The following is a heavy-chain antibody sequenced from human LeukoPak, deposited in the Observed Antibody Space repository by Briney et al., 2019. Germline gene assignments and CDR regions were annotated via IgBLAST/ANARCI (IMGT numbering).Heavy chain of an antibody. CDR3: ARKSRQQLVPFDY. J-gene: IGHJ4*02. CDR1: RYTFSGYY. D-gene: IGHD6-13*01. V-gene: IGHV1-2*02. Sequence: ASVNVSCKASRYTFSGYYMHWVRQAPGQGVEWMGWINPNSGGTNYAQKFQGRVTMTRDTSISTAYMELSRLRSDDTAVYYCARKSRQQLVPFDYWGQGTLVTVSS. CDR2: INPNSGGT.